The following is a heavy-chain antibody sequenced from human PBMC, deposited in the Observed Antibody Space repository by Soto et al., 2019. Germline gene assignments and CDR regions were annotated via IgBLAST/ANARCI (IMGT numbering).Heavy chain of an antibody. CDR3: VRGHDSSDY. D-gene: IGHD3-22*01. V-gene: IGHV4-30-2*01. CDR1: GGSISSGGYS. J-gene: IGHJ4*02. CDR2: IYYSGST. Sequence: QLQLQESGSGLVKPSETLSLTCTVSGGSISSGGYSWSWIRQPPGKGLEWIGYIYYSGSTCYNPSLRGRVTISIDRSKNQFSLRLTSVTAADTAVYYCVRGHDSSDYWGRGTLVTVSS.